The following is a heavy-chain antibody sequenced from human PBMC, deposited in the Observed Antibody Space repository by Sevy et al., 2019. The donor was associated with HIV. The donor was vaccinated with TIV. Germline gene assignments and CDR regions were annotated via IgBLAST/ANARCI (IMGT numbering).Heavy chain of an antibody. CDR1: GFTFSSYA. J-gene: IGHJ4*02. CDR3: AREGCSKPHDY. V-gene: IGHV3-23*01. D-gene: IGHD2-2*01. Sequence: GGSLRLSCAASGFTFSSYAMSWVRQAPGKGLEWVSTFSFGCGKINYADSLKGLFTISRDNSKNTLYLQMNSLRAEDTAVYYCAREGCSKPHDYWGQGTRVTVSS. CDR2: FSFGCGKI.